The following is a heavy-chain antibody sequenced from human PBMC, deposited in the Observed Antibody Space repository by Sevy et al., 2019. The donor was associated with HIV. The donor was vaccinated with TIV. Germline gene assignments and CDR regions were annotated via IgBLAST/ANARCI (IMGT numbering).Heavy chain of an antibody. CDR3: ARGRALIDF. V-gene: IGHV4-4*07. J-gene: IGHJ4*02. CDR2: ISSSGNS. Sequence: SETLSLTCSVSGVSINEYHWNWIRQSAGNRLEWIGRISSSGNSDYNSSFKSRVTISLDTSKNQFSLKLRSATVADTAFYFCARGRALIDFWGQGIMVTVSS. CDR1: GVSINEYH.